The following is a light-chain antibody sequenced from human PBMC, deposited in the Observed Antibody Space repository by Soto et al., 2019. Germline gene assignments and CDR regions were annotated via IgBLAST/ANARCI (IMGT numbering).Light chain of an antibody. CDR2: RNN. CDR3: AAWDDSLSGVV. CDR1: SSSIGSNY. V-gene: IGLV1-47*01. Sequence: QSVLTQPPSASGTPGQRVTISCCGSSSSIGSNYVYWYQQLPGTAPKLLIYRNNQRPSGVPDRFSGSKSGTSASLAISGLRSEDEADYYCAAWDDSLSGVVFGGGTKLTVL. J-gene: IGLJ2*01.